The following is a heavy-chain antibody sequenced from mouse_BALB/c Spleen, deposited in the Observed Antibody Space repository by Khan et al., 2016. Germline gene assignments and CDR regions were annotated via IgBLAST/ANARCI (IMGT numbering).Heavy chain of an antibody. Sequence: VRLQQPGNVQARPGASMKMSCKPSDYTFSTYWTHWVKQRPGQGLEWIVALFTVSGDTTNNYRFEDKPKLTAVTSTNTAYMELSSLTTEEFAVYQCARPTGSSWGSNSSEYWGKGTTRTVSS. V-gene: IGHV1-5*01. CDR1: DYTFSTYW. J-gene: IGHJ2*01. CDR3: ARPTGSSWGSNSSEY. D-gene: IGHD1-1*01. CDR2: LFTVSGDT.